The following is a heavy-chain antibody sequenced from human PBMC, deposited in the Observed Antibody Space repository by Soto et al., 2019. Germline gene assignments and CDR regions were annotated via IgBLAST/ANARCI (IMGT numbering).Heavy chain of an antibody. J-gene: IGHJ4*02. Sequence: PSETLSLTCTVSGASITGSFFWSWIRQPAGKGLEWIGRFSLSGTTNYTPSLRSRVTMSADVSKNQFSLRLTSVTAADTALYYCARGMTPPGAPAWYYFDSWGQGTLVTVS. D-gene: IGHD2-8*02. V-gene: IGHV4-4*07. CDR2: FSLSGTT. CDR3: ARGMTPPGAPAWYYFDS. CDR1: GASITGSFF.